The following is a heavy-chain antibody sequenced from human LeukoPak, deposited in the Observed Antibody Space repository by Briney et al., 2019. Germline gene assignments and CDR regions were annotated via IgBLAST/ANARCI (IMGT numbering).Heavy chain of an antibody. CDR2: ISAYNGNT. CDR1: GYTFTSYG. CDR3: ARGGWGCCSSTSCYYPFDY. J-gene: IGHJ4*02. V-gene: IGHV1-18*01. Sequence: ASVKVSCKASGYTFTSYGISWVRQAPGQGLEWMGWISAYNGNTNYAQKLQGRVTMTTDTSTSTAYMELRSLRSDDTAVYYCARGGWGCCSSTSCYYPFDYWGQGTLVTVSS. D-gene: IGHD2-2*01.